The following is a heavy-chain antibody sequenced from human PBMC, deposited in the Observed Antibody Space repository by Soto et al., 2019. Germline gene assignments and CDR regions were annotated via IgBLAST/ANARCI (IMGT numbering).Heavy chain of an antibody. CDR2: IYYSGST. D-gene: IGHD2-15*01. Sequence: PSETLSLTCTVSGGSISSRGYYWSWIRQHPGKGLEWIGYIYYSGSTYYNPSLKSRVTISVDTSKNQFSLKLSSVTAADTAVYYCARYDCSGGSCYRTFDYWGQGTLVTVSS. V-gene: IGHV4-31*03. J-gene: IGHJ4*02. CDR1: GGSISSRGYY. CDR3: ARYDCSGGSCYRTFDY.